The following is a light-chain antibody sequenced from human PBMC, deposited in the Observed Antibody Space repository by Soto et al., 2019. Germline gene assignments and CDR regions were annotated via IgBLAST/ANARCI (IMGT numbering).Light chain of an antibody. CDR1: QSVSSW. CDR2: KAS. V-gene: IGKV1-5*03. J-gene: IGKJ4*01. CDR3: QQYNSYST. Sequence: DIQLTQSPSTLSASVGDRVTITCRASQSVSSWLAWYQQKPGKAPNLLIYKASTLESGVPSRFSGSGSGTEFTLTISGLQPDDFATYYCQQYNSYSTFRGGTKVDIK.